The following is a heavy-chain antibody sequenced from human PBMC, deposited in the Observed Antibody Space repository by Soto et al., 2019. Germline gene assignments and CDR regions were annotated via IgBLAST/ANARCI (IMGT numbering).Heavy chain of an antibody. CDR3: VSLIPMVRGVISRDLDY. CDR1: GGSISSRSHY. J-gene: IGHJ4*02. V-gene: IGHV4-39*01. CDR2: IHYSGST. D-gene: IGHD3-10*01. Sequence: QLQLQESGPGLVKPSETLSLTCTVSGGSISSRSHYWGWIRQPPGKWLEWIGSIHYSGSTYYNPSLKGRVTISVDTAKNQFALNLSYVTAADTAVYYCVSLIPMVRGVISRDLDYWGQGTKVTVSS.